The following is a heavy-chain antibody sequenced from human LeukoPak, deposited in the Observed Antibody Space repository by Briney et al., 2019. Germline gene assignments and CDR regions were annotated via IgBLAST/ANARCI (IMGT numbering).Heavy chain of an antibody. CDR1: GFTFSSYG. CDR2: ISYDGSNK. CDR3: ARGPYPNDY. D-gene: IGHD3-16*01. V-gene: IGHV3-30*03. J-gene: IGHJ4*02. Sequence: GRSLRLSCAASGFTFSSYGMHWVRQAPGKGLEWVAVISYDGSNKYYADSVKGRFTISRDNSKNTLYLQMNSLRAEDTAVYYCARGPYPNDYWGQGTLVTVSS.